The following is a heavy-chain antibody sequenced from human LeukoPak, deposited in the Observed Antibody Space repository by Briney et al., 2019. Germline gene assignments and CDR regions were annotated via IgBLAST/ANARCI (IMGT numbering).Heavy chain of an antibody. CDR3: ATSPGDYRDY. V-gene: IGHV3-23*01. D-gene: IGHD4-17*01. CDR2: ISGSGGST. Sequence: XXSXVRXAPGKGLEWVSAISGSGGSTYYADSVKGRFTISRDNSKNTLYLQMNSLRAEDTAVYYCATSPGDYRDYWGQGTLVTVSS. CDR1: X. J-gene: IGHJ4*02.